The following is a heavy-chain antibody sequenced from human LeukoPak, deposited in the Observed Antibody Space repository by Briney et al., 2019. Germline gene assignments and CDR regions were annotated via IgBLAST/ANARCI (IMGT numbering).Heavy chain of an antibody. CDR2: IYTSGST. Sequence: SQTLSLTCTVSGGSISSGTYYWSWIRQPAGKGLEWIGRIYTSGSTNYNPSLKSRVTMSVDTSKNQFSLKLSSVTAADTAVYYCAREGPDYVFDYWGQGTLVTVSS. CDR3: AREGPDYVFDY. CDR1: GGSISSGTYY. V-gene: IGHV4-61*02. D-gene: IGHD4-17*01. J-gene: IGHJ4*02.